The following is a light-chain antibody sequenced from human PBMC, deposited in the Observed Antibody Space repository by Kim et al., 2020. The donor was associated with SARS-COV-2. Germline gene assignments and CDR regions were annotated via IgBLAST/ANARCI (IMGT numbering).Light chain of an antibody. J-gene: IGKJ4*01. CDR3: QQFNHLPLS. CDR1: QDISND. Sequence: DIQMTQSPPSLSASVGDRVTITCQASQDISNDLNWYQQKLGKAPKLLIYDAFDLESGVPSRFSGSGSGTDYTLTISSLQPEDIATYYCQQFNHLPLSFGGGTKVDIK. V-gene: IGKV1-33*01. CDR2: DAF.